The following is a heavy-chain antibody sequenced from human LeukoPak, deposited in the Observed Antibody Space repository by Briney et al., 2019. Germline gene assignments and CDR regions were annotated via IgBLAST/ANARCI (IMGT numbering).Heavy chain of an antibody. CDR1: GFTFRSYA. CDR2: ISGSGGST. J-gene: IGHJ4*02. CDR3: AKVSYYYDSSGYSQGGNDY. V-gene: IGHV3-23*01. Sequence: GGSLRLSCAASGFTFRSYAMSWVRQAPGKGLEWVSAISGSGGSTYYADSVKGRFTISRDNSKNTLYLQMNSLRAEDTAVYYCAKVSYYYDSSGYSQGGNDYWGQGTLVTVSS. D-gene: IGHD3-22*01.